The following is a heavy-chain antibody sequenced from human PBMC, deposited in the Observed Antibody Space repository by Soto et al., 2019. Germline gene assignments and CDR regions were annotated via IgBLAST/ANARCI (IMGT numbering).Heavy chain of an antibody. CDR1: GGSINTFY. V-gene: IGHV4-4*07. J-gene: IGHJ4*02. D-gene: IGHD5-12*01. CDR2: IFSSGST. CDR3: AREGSYSAYNFAHGIQLWSFDF. Sequence: SETLSLTCTVSGGSINTFYRSWVRQPAGKGLEWIGRIFSSGSTSFDPSLESRVAMSVDTSKNHFSLNLSSVTAADMAVYYCAREGSYSAYNFAHGIQLWSFDFWGQGALVTVSS.